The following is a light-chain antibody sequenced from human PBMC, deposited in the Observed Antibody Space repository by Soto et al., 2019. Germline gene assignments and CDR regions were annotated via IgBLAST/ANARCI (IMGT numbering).Light chain of an antibody. J-gene: IGKJ1*01. CDR3: QQYNNWPGA. V-gene: IGKV3-15*01. CDR1: QSVSSN. Sequence: EIVMTHSPATLSVSPGERATLSCRASQSVSSNLAWYQQKPGQAPRLLIYGASTRATGIAAMFSGSGSVTWFTLTISSLQSEDFAVYYCQQYNNWPGAFGQGTKVEIK. CDR2: GAS.